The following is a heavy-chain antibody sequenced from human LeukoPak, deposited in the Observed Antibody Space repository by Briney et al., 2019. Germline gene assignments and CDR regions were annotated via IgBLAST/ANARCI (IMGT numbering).Heavy chain of an antibody. CDR3: ARRSGSDAFDI. J-gene: IGHJ3*02. CDR2: IYYSGST. CDR1: GGSISSSSYY. Sequence: SETLSLTCTVSGGSISSSSYYWGWIRQPPGKGLEWIGSIYYSGSTYYNPSLKSRVTISVDTSKNQFSLKLSSVTAADTAVYYCARRSGSDAFDIWGQGTMVIVSS. V-gene: IGHV4-39*07. D-gene: IGHD3-10*01.